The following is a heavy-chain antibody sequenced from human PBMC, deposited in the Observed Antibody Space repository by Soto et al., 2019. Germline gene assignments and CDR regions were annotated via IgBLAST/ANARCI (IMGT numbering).Heavy chain of an antibody. D-gene: IGHD2-15*01. CDR2: IKQDGSEK. CDR3: LAGRGYSGGSF. J-gene: IGHJ4*02. V-gene: IGHV3-7*01. Sequence: EVQLVESGGGLVQPGGSLRLSCAASGFTFSSYWMSWVRQAPGKGLEWVANIKQDGSEKYYVDSVKGRFTISRDNAKKPLYLQMNSLRAEDTAVYYCLAGRGYSGGSFWGQGTLVTVSS. CDR1: GFTFSSYW.